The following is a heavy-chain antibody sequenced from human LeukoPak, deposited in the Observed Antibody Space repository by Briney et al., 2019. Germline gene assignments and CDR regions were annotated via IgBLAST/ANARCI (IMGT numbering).Heavy chain of an antibody. CDR3: ARRRLQYYDFWSGYPPRGYFDL. Sequence: PSETLSLTCTVSGGSISSYYWSWIRQPPGKGLEWIGFIYYSGSPNYNPSLNSRVTISVHTSKNQFSLKLSSVTAADTAVYYCARRRLQYYDFWSGYPPRGYFDLWGRGALVTVSS. D-gene: IGHD3-3*01. CDR2: IYYSGSP. J-gene: IGHJ2*01. CDR1: GGSISSYY. V-gene: IGHV4-59*08.